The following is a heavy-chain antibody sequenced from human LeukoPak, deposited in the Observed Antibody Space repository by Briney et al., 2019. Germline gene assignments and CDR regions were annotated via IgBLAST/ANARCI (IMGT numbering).Heavy chain of an antibody. J-gene: IGHJ3*02. CDR1: GFTFSDYY. CDR3: AREGASGTAFDI. D-gene: IGHD1-26*01. Sequence: GGSLRLSCAASGFTFSDYYMSWIRQAPGKGLEWLSYITSSGGTIYYAGSVKGRFTISRENAKNSLYLQMKSLSAEDTAVYYCAREGASGTAFDIWGLGTMVTVSS. V-gene: IGHV3-11*01. CDR2: ITSSGGTI.